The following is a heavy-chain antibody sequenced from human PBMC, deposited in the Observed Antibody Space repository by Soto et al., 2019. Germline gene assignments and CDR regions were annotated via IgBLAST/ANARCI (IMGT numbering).Heavy chain of an antibody. V-gene: IGHV1-69*06. CDR1: GATSNSYA. D-gene: IGHD3-16*01. CDR2: IVPLSGTP. Sequence: QVRLVQSGAEVKRPGSSVKLSCKASGATSNSYAIAWVRQAPGQGLQWLGTIVPLSGTPNHAQQFQARVTITADTSRSTAYLELSGLRSEDTAIYDCASDWRELSRGGVLEYGGQGSVVPISP. CDR3: ASDWRELSRGGVLEY. J-gene: IGHJ4*02.